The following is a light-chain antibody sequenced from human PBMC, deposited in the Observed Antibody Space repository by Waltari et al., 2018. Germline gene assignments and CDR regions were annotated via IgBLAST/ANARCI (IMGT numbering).Light chain of an antibody. CDR3: QSYDSSLTAWV. V-gene: IGLV1-40*01. J-gene: IGLJ3*02. Sequence: QSVLTQPPSVSGAPGQRVTISCTGSSSNLGAGYDVHWYQQFPGTVPKLLIYVNTNRRSGVPDRISASRSGTSASLAITGLQAEDEADYYCQSYDSSLTAWVFGGGTKLTVL. CDR2: VNT. CDR1: SSNLGAGYD.